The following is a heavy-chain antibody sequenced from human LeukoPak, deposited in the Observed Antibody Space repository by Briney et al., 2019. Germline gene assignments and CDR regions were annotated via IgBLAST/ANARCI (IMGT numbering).Heavy chain of an antibody. V-gene: IGHV3-7*03. J-gene: IGHJ4*02. D-gene: IGHD5-18*01. CDR3: AKDTLGYSYGNSFDR. CDR1: GFTFSDFW. Sequence: GGSLRLSCAASGFTFSDFWMGWVRQAPGKGLEWVANINQDGSENYYVDSVKGRFTISRDNAKNSLYLQMNSLRAEDMALYYCAKDTLGYSYGNSFDRWGQGTLVTVSS. CDR2: INQDGSEN.